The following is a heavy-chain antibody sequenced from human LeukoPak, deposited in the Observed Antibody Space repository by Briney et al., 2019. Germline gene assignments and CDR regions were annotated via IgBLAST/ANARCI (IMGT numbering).Heavy chain of an antibody. Sequence: PGGSLRLSCAASGFTFSSYAMSWVRQAPGKGLEWVSAISGSGGSTYYADSVKGRFTISRDNSKNTLYLQMNSRRAEDTAVYYCAKDGYSSSWYDFDYWGQGTLVTVSS. J-gene: IGHJ4*02. D-gene: IGHD6-13*01. CDR3: AKDGYSSSWYDFDY. V-gene: IGHV3-23*01. CDR2: ISGSGGST. CDR1: GFTFSSYA.